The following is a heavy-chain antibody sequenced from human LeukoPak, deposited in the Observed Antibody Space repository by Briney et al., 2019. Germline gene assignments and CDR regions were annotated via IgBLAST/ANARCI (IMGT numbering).Heavy chain of an antibody. CDR1: GASISGGTYS. D-gene: IGHD2-2*01. CDR3: ARELGGYCSSTSCSLYYYYYMDV. CDR2: IFHDGST. J-gene: IGHJ6*03. Sequence: SQTLSLTCAVSGASISGGTYSWNWIRQPPGRGLEWVGYIFHDGSTYYSPSLKSRVTISVDRSKTQFSLKLSSVTAADTAVYYCARELGGYCSSTSCSLYYYYYMDVWGKGTTVTVSS. V-gene: IGHV4-30-2*01.